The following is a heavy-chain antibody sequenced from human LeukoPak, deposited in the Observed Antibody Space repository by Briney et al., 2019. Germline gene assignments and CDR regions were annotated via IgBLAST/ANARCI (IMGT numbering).Heavy chain of an antibody. CDR2: ISGYNGNT. CDR1: GYTFTNFG. Sequence: GASVKVSCKAFGYTFTNFGVSWVRQVPGQWLEWLGWISGYNGNTNYGQKVRGRVTMTTDTSTTTAYMELRSLTSDDTAVYYCARETRRLYYEDYHGMDVWGQGTTVTVSS. V-gene: IGHV1-18*01. CDR3: ARETRRLYYEDYHGMDV. D-gene: IGHD3-16*01. J-gene: IGHJ6*02.